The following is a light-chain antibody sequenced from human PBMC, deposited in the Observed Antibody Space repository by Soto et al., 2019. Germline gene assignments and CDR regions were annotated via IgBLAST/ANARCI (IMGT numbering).Light chain of an antibody. J-gene: IGKJ2*01. V-gene: IGKV3-15*01. CDR1: QSISTN. CDR3: QQSFGNSRA. Sequence: MTQSPATLSVSPGERVSLSCRASQSISTNLAWYQQKPGQAPRLLIYGASTRDTHIPDRFSGTGSETEFTLSVSSLQSEDFATYYCQQSFGNSRAFGQGTKLEIK. CDR2: GAS.